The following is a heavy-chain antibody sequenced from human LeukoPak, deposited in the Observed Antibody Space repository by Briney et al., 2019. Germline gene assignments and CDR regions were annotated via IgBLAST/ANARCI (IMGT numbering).Heavy chain of an antibody. CDR3: ARFSDGGWPGPYYYYMDV. D-gene: IGHD3/OR15-3a*01. Sequence: KAGGSLRLSCAASGFTFSSYSLNWVRQAPGKGLEWVSSISGTSSYIYYADSAKGRFTISRDDAKNSLYLQMNSLRAEDTAVYYCARFSDGGWPGPYYYYMDVWGKGTTVTVSS. CDR1: GFTFSSYS. V-gene: IGHV3-21*01. CDR2: ISGTSSYI. J-gene: IGHJ6*03.